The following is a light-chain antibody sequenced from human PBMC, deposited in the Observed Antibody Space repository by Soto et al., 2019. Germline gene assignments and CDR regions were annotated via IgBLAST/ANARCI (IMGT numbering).Light chain of an antibody. J-gene: IGLJ1*01. Sequence: QSALTQPASVSGSPGQSITISCTGTSSDVGNYNFLSWYQQHPGKAPKLMIYEVSNRPSGASNRFSGSKSGNTASLTISGLQADDEADYYCSSYTGSSTFYVFGTGTKLTVL. CDR3: SSYTGSSTFYV. CDR2: EVS. CDR1: SSDVGNYNF. V-gene: IGLV2-14*01.